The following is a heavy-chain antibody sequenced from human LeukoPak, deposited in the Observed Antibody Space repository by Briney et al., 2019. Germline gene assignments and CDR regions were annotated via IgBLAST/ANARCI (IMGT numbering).Heavy chain of an antibody. CDR2: IYYSGST. J-gene: IGHJ5*02. V-gene: IGHV4-59*01. Sequence: SETLSLTCTVSGGSISSYYWSWIRQPPGKGLEWIGYIYYSGSTNYNPSLKRRVTISVDTSKNQFSLKLSSVTAADTAVYYCARYQLLLGNWFDPWGQGTLVTVSS. D-gene: IGHD2-2*01. CDR1: GGSISSYY. CDR3: ARYQLLLGNWFDP.